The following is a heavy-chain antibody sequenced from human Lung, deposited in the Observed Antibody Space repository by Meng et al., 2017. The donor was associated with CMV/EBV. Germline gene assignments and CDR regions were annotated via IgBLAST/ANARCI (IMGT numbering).Heavy chain of an antibody. CDR1: PYAFGTYG. CDR3: VKGTPGRSYCDY. J-gene: IGHJ4*02. Sequence: QVSLLQSGPEVKKPGASVRVSCKASPYAFGTYGISWVRQAPGLGLEWMGWFVNYRDTYPAPKFQDRVTMTTDTHTNTVIMELRSLTSDDTAAYYCVKGTPGRSYCDYWGQGTLVTVSS. D-gene: IGHD3-10*01. CDR2: FVNYRDT. V-gene: IGHV1-18*01.